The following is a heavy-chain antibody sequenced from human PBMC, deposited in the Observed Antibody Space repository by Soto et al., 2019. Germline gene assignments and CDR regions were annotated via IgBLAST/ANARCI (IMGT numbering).Heavy chain of an antibody. CDR3: ARAAVAGSGYSYGMDV. V-gene: IGHV3-21*01. CDR1: GFTFSSYS. CDR2: ISSSSSYI. J-gene: IGHJ6*02. D-gene: IGHD6-19*01. Sequence: EVQLVESGGGLVKPGGSLRLSCAASGFTFSSYSMNWVRQAPGKGLEWVSSISSSSSYIYYADSVKGRFNISRDNAKNSLYLQMNSLRAEDTAVYYCARAAVAGSGYSYGMDVWGQGTTVTVSS.